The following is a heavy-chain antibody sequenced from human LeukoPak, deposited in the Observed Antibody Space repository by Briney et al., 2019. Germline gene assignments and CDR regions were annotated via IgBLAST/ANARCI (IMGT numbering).Heavy chain of an antibody. CDR1: GYSIRTGYH. D-gene: IGHD3-9*01. V-gene: IGHV4-38-2*02. CDR3: VRDELMLRYPDWLPRKGYFDY. CDR2: MYYDGAA. Sequence: WETLSLTCTVSGYSIRTGYHWGWIRQPPGKGLEWIGAMYYDGAAYYNPTLESRVTISVDTSENQFSLNLDSVTAADTAVYYCVRDELMLRYPDWLPRKGYFDYWGQGTLVTVAS. J-gene: IGHJ4*02.